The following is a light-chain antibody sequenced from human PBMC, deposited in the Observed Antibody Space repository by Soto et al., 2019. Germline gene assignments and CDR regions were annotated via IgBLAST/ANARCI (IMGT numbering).Light chain of an antibody. CDR1: QSISSW. Sequence: IRITHFPSTLSASVGDRVTIPFRASQSISSWLAWFQQKPGKAPKLLIYDASSLESGVPSRFSGSGSGTEFTLTISSLQPEDFASCYCQQYNSYSTFGQGTKVDIK. J-gene: IGKJ1*01. V-gene: IGKV1-5*01. CDR2: DAS. CDR3: QQYNSYST.